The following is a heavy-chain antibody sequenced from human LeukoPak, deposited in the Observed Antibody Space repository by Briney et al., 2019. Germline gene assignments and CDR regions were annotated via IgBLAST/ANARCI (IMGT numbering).Heavy chain of an antibody. Sequence: ASVKVSCKASGYTFTSYGISWVRQAPGQGLEWMGWISAYNGNTNYAQKYQGRVTMTTDTSTSTAYMELRSLRFDDTAVYYCARDTQFSSSWYTRLFDNWGQGTQVTVSP. J-gene: IGHJ4*02. CDR2: ISAYNGNT. V-gene: IGHV1-18*01. CDR3: ARDTQFSSSWYTRLFDN. D-gene: IGHD6-13*01. CDR1: GYTFTSYG.